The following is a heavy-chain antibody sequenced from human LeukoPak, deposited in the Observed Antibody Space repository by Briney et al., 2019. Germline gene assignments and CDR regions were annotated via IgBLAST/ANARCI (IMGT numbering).Heavy chain of an antibody. V-gene: IGHV1-69*04. D-gene: IGHD6-13*01. J-gene: IGHJ5*02. Sequence: SVKVSCKASGGTFSSYTISWVRQAPGQGLEWMGRIIPILGIANYAQKFQGRVTITADKSTSTAYMELSSLRSEDTAVYYCARDQQGDSGSWYWGNNWFDPWGQGTLVTVSS. CDR2: IIPILGIA. CDR3: ARDQQGDSGSWYWGNNWFDP. CDR1: GGTFSSYT.